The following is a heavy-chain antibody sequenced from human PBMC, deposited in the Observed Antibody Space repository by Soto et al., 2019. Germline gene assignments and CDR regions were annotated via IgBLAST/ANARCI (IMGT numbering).Heavy chain of an antibody. D-gene: IGHD3-22*01. V-gene: IGHV1-69*13. Sequence: SVKVSCKASGGTFSSYAISWVRQAPGQGLEWMGGIIPIFGTANYAQKFQGRVTITADESTSTAYMELSSLRSEDTAVYYCARDPTPYDSSGYFDYWGQGTLVTVSS. CDR3: ARDPTPYDSSGYFDY. CDR1: GGTFSSYA. J-gene: IGHJ4*02. CDR2: IIPIFGTA.